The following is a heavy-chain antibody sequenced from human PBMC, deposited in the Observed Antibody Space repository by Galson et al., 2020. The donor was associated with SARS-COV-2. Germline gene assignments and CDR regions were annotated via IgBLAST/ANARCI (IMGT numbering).Heavy chain of an antibody. V-gene: IGHV4-34*01. Sequence: SETLSLTCAVYGGSFSAYSWTWLRQPPGKGLEWIGEINIGGSTNYSPSLRSRVTLSVDTSKNQFSLNLKSVTAADTALYFCARGHRGVVPSPVLGLGPFYSYYYMDVWAKGTAVTVSS. CDR1: GGSFSAYS. D-gene: IGHD3-10*01. CDR2: INIGGST. CDR3: ARGHRGVVPSPVLGLGPFYSYYYMDV. J-gene: IGHJ6*03.